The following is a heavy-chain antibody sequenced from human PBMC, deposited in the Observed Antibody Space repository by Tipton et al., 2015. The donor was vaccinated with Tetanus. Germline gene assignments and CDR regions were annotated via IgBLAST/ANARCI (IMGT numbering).Heavy chain of an antibody. J-gene: IGHJ6*02. D-gene: IGHD3-22*01. CDR1: GYTFTNSG. V-gene: IGHV1-2*02. Sequence: QVQLVQSGAEVKKPGASVKVSCKTSGYTFTNSGFSWVRQAPGQGLEGMGWIDPNSGGTIYAQKFQGRVTMTRDTSISTAYMELSRLRSDDTAVYYCARDRGDYIYYGMDVWGPGTTVTVTS. CDR3: ARDRGDYIYYGMDV. CDR2: IDPNSGGT.